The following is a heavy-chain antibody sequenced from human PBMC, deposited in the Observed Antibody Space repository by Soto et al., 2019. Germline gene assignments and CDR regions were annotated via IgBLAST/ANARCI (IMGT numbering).Heavy chain of an antibody. J-gene: IGHJ6*02. D-gene: IGHD3-10*01. CDR2: IYYSGST. CDR3: ARDYYGSGSYDNVLAGMDV. CDR1: GGSISSGGYY. V-gene: IGHV4-31*03. Sequence: SETLSLTCTVSGGSISSGGYYWSWIRQHPGKGLEWIGYIYYSGSTYYNPSLKSRVTISVDTSKNQFSLKLSSVTAADTAVYYCARDYYGSGSYDNVLAGMDVWGQGTTVTAP.